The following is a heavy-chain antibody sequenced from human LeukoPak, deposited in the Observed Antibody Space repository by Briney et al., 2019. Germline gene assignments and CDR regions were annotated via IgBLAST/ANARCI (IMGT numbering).Heavy chain of an antibody. Sequence: SETLSLTCTVSGGSITSSPYYWGWIRQPPGKGLEWIGSISFSGSTFYNPSLESRVTVSRDTSKNQLSLKVNSVTAADTAVYYCAGIHGGIWGQGTLVTVSS. CDR3: AGIHGGI. J-gene: IGHJ4*02. CDR2: ISFSGST. CDR1: GGSITSSPYY. V-gene: IGHV4-39*07. D-gene: IGHD3-3*02.